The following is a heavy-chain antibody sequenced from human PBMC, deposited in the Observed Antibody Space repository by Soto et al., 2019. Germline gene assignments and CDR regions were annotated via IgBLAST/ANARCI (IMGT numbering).Heavy chain of an antibody. D-gene: IGHD3-3*01. J-gene: IGHJ4*02. CDR3: ARGDYDFADY. Sequence: PSETLSLTCTVSGVCISSGGYYWSWIRQHPGKGLEWIGYIYYSGSTYYNPSLKSRVTISVDTSKNQFSLKLSSVTAADTAVYYCARGDYDFADYWGQGTLVTVSS. V-gene: IGHV4-31*03. CDR1: GVCISSGGYY. CDR2: IYYSGST.